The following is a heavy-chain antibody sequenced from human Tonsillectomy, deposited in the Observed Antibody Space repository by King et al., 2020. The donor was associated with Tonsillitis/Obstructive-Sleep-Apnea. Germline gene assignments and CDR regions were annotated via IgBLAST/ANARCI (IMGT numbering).Heavy chain of an antibody. CDR2: ISSSGSTI. Sequence: VQLVQSGGGLVQPGGSLRLSCAASGFTFSSYEMNWVRQAPGKGLEWVSYISSSGSTIYYADSVKGRFTISRDNAKNSLYLQMNSLRAEDTAVYYCARDPFSSGWYGGMDAWGQGTTVTVSS. J-gene: IGHJ6*02. V-gene: IGHV3-48*03. D-gene: IGHD6-19*01. CDR1: GFTFSSYE. CDR3: ARDPFSSGWYGGMDA.